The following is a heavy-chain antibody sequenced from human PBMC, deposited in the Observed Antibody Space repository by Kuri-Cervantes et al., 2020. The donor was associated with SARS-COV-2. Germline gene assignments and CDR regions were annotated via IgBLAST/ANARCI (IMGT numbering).Heavy chain of an antibody. CDR3: GRLGATKGSHYYGVDV. V-gene: IGHV4-59*01. D-gene: IGHD1-26*01. J-gene: IGHJ6*02. Sequence: ESLKISCSVSGGSISRYYWSWMRQPPGKGLEWIGNIHYSGSTNYNNSLDSRVTISVDTSKNQLSLRLSSVTAADTAVHYCGRLGATKGSHYYGVDVWGQGTTVTVSS. CDR2: IHYSGST. CDR1: GGSISRYY.